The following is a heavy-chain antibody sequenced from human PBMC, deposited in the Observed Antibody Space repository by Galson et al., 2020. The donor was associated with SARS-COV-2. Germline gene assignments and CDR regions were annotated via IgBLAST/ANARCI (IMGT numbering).Heavy chain of an antibody. CDR1: GGSISSGGYY. CDR3: ARGGGYYDSSGYSAYNWFDP. Sequence: SETLSLTCTVSGGSISSGGYYWSWINQHPGKGLEWIGYIYYSGSTYYNPSLKSRVTISVDTSKNQFSLKLSSVTAADTAVYYCARGGGYYDSSGYSAYNWFDPWCQGTLVTVSS. J-gene: IGHJ5*02. CDR2: IYYSGST. D-gene: IGHD3-22*01. V-gene: IGHV4-31*03.